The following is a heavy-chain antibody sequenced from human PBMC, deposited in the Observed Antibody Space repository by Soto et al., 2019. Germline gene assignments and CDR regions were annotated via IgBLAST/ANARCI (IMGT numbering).Heavy chain of an antibody. D-gene: IGHD2-15*01. CDR2: IKQDGSEI. J-gene: IGHJ6*02. Sequence: AGGSLRLSCAASGFTFSSYWMSWVRQAPGRGLEWVANIKQDGSEIYYVDSVKGRFTISRDNAKNSLFLQMNSLRGEDTAVYYCARDCSGGSCYNTLYYYGMDVWGQGTTVTVS. CDR3: ARDCSGGSCYNTLYYYGMDV. CDR1: GFTFSSYW. V-gene: IGHV3-7*01.